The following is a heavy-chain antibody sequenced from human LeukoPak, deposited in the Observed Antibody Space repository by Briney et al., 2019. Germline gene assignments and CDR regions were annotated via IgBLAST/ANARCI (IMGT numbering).Heavy chain of an antibody. D-gene: IGHD3-22*01. CDR2: IIPVFHTA. CDR1: GESFSSHG. V-gene: IGHV1-69*05. J-gene: IGHJ3*02. Sequence: ASVKVSCKTSGESFSSHGISWVRQAPGQGLEWMGGIIPVFHTAKYAQNFQDRLTITTDESTDTVYMELSSLRSDDTAVYYCARDYNFDSCPYDDSLDIWGQGTMVTVSS. CDR3: ARDYNFDSCPYDDSLDI.